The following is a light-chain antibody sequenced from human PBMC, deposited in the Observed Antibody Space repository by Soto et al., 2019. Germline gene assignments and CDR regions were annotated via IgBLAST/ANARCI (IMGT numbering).Light chain of an antibody. J-gene: IGLJ7*01. Sequence: QSALTQPRSVSGSPGQSVTISCTGTSSDVAGYNYVSWYQQDPGKAPKLMIYDVSKRPSGVPDRFSGYKSGNTASLTISGLQAEDEADYYCCSYAGSYTFVFGTGTQLTVL. CDR2: DVS. CDR1: SSDVAGYNY. CDR3: CSYAGSYTFV. V-gene: IGLV2-11*01.